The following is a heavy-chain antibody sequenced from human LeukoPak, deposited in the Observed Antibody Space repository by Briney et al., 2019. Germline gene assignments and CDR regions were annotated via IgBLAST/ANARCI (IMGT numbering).Heavy chain of an antibody. Sequence: ASVKVSCKASAYTFSNYGIAWVRRAPGQGLEWMGWISAHNGNTNYAQKLQGRVTMTTDTFTSTAYMELRSLASDDTAVYYCARDGYFDHWGQGTLVTVSS. CDR2: ISAHNGNT. J-gene: IGHJ4*02. CDR3: ARDGYFDH. V-gene: IGHV1-18*01. CDR1: AYTFSNYG.